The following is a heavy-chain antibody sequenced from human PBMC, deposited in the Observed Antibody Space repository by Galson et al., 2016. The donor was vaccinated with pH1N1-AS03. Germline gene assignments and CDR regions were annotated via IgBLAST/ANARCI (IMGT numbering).Heavy chain of an antibody. D-gene: IGHD4-23*01. Sequence: SLRLSCAASGFTFSSYWMTWVRQAPGKGLEWVANIKQDGSVEYYVDSVKGRFTISRDNAKNSLYLQMNILRDEDTAVYYCARAVGGGDSFWGQGTLVTVSA. J-gene: IGHJ4*02. CDR2: IKQDGSVE. CDR1: GFTFSSYW. CDR3: ARAVGGGDSF. V-gene: IGHV3-7*01.